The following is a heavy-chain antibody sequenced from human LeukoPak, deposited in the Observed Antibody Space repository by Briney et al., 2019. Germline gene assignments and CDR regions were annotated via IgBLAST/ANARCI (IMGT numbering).Heavy chain of an antibody. V-gene: IGHV3-30-3*01. CDR1: GFTFSSYA. CDR3: ARDREMATTKGGFDY. Sequence: QPGGSLRLSCAASGFTFSSYAMHWVRQAPGKGLEWVAVISYDGSNKYYADSVKGRFTISRDNSKNTLYLQMNSLRAEDTAVYYCARDREMATTKGGFDYWGQGTLVTVSS. CDR2: ISYDGSNK. J-gene: IGHJ4*02. D-gene: IGHD5-24*01.